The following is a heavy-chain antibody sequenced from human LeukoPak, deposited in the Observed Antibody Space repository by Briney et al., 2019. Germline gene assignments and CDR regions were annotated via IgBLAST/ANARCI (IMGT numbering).Heavy chain of an antibody. D-gene: IGHD6-13*01. CDR3: ARVAAAGTDY. V-gene: IGHV4-61*05. CDR1: GGSISTSNYY. J-gene: IGHJ4*02. Sequence: SETLSLTCTVSGGSISTSNYYCGWIRQPPGKGLEWIGYIYYSGSTNYNPSLKSRVNIPVDTSKNQISLKLSSVTAADTAVYYCARVAAAGTDYWGQGTLVTVSS. CDR2: IYYSGST.